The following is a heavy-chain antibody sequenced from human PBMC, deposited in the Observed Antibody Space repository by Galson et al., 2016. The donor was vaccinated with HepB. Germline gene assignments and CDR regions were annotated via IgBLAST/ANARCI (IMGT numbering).Heavy chain of an antibody. CDR3: ARDRRLFNFAPPPPPNYYYGMDV. CDR1: GFSFSGYW. D-gene: IGHD3-10*01. V-gene: IGHV3-7*01. CDR2: IKQDGGEK. J-gene: IGHJ6*02. Sequence: SLRLSCAASGFSFSGYWMSWVRQAPGKGLEWVANIKQDGGEKYYVDSVKVRFTLSREHAKNSLYLEMSSLRAEDMAVYYCARDRRLFNFAPPPPPNYYYGMDVWGQGTKVTVSS.